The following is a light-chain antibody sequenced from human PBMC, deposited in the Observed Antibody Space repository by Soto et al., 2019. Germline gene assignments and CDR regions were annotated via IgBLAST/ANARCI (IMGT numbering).Light chain of an antibody. CDR1: QSVTSY. J-gene: IGKJ2*01. V-gene: IGKV3-11*01. CDR3: QQRSNWPRGT. Sequence: EIVLTQSPATLSLSPGARATLSCRASQSVTSYLAWYQQKPGQAPRLLIYDASNRATGIPARFSASGSGTDFTLTISSLEPEDFAVYYWQQRSNWPRGTFGQGTKLEIK. CDR2: DAS.